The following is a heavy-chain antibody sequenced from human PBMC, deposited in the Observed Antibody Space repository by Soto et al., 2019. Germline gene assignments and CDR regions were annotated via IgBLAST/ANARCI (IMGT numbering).Heavy chain of an antibody. CDR2: INHSGST. Sequence: PSETLSLTCAVYGGSFSGYYWSWIRQPPGKGLEWIGEINHSGSTNYNPSLKSRVTISVDTSKNQFSLKLSSVTAADTAVYYCASLGRDGTVTTYVWGQGTTVT. J-gene: IGHJ6*02. V-gene: IGHV4-34*01. CDR3: ASLGRDGTVTTYV. D-gene: IGHD4-17*01. CDR1: GGSFSGYY.